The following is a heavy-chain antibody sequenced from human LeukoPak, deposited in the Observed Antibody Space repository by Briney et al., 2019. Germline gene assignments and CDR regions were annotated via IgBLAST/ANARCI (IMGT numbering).Heavy chain of an antibody. J-gene: IGHJ4*02. CDR1: AYTFTGYY. CDR2: INPNSGGT. CDR3: AKSRIVGAHCLDY. D-gene: IGHD1-26*01. Sequence: VASVTVSCTASAYTFTGYYMHWVRQAPGQGLEWMGWINPNSGGTNYAQKFQGRVTMTRDTSISTAYMELSRLRSDDTAVYYCAKSRIVGAHCLDYWGQGTLVTVSS. V-gene: IGHV1-2*02.